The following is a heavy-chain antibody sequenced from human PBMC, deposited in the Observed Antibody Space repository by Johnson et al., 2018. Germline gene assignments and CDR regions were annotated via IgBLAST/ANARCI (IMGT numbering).Heavy chain of an antibody. D-gene: IGHD1-1*01. CDR2: ISSNGGST. J-gene: IGHJ3*02. CDR1: GFTFSSYA. V-gene: IGHV3-64*01. CDR3: ARGGTSDALDI. Sequence: VQLVQSGGGLVQPGGSLRLSCAASGFTFSSYAMHWVRQAPGKGLEYVSAISSNGGSTYYANSVKGRFTISRDNSKNTLYLQMGSLRAEDMAVYYCARGGTSDALDIWGQGTMVTVSS.